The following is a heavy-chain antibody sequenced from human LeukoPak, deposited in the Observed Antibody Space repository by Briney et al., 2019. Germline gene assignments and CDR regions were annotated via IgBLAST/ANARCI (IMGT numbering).Heavy chain of an antibody. CDR2: ISNSGST. Sequence: SETLSLTCTVSGGSISSSSYYWSWIRQPPGEGLEWIGYISNSGSTNYNPSLKSRVTISVDTSKNQLSLKLSSVTAADTAVYHCVRLQPNTGEWAFDIWGQGTMVSVSP. J-gene: IGHJ3*02. V-gene: IGHV4-61*01. D-gene: IGHD1-1*01. CDR1: GGSISSSSYY. CDR3: VRLQPNTGEWAFDI.